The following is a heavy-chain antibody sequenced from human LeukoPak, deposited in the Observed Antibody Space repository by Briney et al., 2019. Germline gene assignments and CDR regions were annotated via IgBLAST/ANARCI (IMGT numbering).Heavy chain of an antibody. D-gene: IGHD3-3*01. CDR2: ISYDGSNK. J-gene: IGHJ4*02. CDR3: AKVIHDFWSGYYGSEDY. Sequence: PGRSLRLSCAASGFTFSSYAMHWVRQAPGKGLEWVAVISYDGSNKYYADSVKGRFTISRDNSKNTLYLQMNSLRAEDTAVYYCAKVIHDFWSGYYGSEDYWGQGTLVTVSS. CDR1: GFTFSSYA. V-gene: IGHV3-30*04.